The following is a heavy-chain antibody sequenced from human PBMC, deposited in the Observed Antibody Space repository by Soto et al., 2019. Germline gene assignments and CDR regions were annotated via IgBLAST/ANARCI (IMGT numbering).Heavy chain of an antibody. D-gene: IGHD4-17*01. V-gene: IGHV1-18*01. CDR2: ISAYNGNT. Sequence: GASVKVSCKASGYTFTSYCISWVRQAPGQGLEWMGWISAYNGNTNYAQKLQGRVTMTTDTSTSTAYMELRSLRSDDTAVYYCARDRGRDYGAYKAFDIRGQGKMVTVPS. CDR1: GYTFTSYC. CDR3: ARDRGRDYGAYKAFDI. J-gene: IGHJ3*02.